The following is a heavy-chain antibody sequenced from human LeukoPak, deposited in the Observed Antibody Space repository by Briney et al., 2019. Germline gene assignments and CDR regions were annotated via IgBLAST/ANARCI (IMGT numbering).Heavy chain of an antibody. Sequence: KPSETLSLTCTVPGGSISPYYWIWIRQPAGKGLEWIGRVYTSGNTNYNPSLKTRVTMSVDTSKNQFSLKLISVTAADTAVYFCARGGSGLGNTFDIWGQGTMVTVSS. V-gene: IGHV4-4*07. CDR3: ARGGSGLGNTFDI. D-gene: IGHD3-10*01. CDR1: GGSISPYY. CDR2: VYTSGNT. J-gene: IGHJ3*02.